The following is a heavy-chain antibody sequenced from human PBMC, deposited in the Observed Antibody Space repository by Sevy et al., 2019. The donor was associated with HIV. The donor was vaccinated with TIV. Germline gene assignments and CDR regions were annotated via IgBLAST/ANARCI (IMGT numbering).Heavy chain of an antibody. D-gene: IGHD3-3*01. V-gene: IGHV3-23*01. CDR2: MSGRGDSR. J-gene: IGHJ4*01. CDR3: AKDVPDQSWYDDFWSGSPCFDY. Sequence: GGSLRLSCAASGFTFISFTMNWVRQAPGKGLEWVSGMSGRGDSRGYAHSVKGRFTISRDNSKNTVYLQMNSLTAEDTALYYCAKDVPDQSWYDDFWSGSPCFDYWGRGILVTVSS. CDR1: GFTFISFT.